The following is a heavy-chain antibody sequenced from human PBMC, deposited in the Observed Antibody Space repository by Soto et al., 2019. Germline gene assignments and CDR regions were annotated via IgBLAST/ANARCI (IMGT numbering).Heavy chain of an antibody. CDR1: GGSISSGDYY. CDR3: ARDGRDFYYYYGMDV. V-gene: IGHV4-30-4*01. D-gene: IGHD3-10*01. CDR2: IYYSGST. J-gene: IGHJ6*02. Sequence: PSETLSLTCTVSGGSISSGDYYWSWIRQPPGKGLEWIGYIYYSGSTYYNPSLKSRVTISVDTSKNQFSLKLSSVTAADTAVYYCARDGRDFYYYYGMDVWGQGTTVTVSS.